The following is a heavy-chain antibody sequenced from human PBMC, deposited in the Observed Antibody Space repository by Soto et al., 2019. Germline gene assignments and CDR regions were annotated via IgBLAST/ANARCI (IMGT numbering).Heavy chain of an antibody. CDR3: ARDYYGSGSYYKHDYYYGMDV. J-gene: IGHJ6*02. CDR2: IYYSGST. D-gene: IGHD3-10*01. V-gene: IGHV4-39*01. CDR1: GGSISSSSYY. Sequence: SETLSLTCTVSGGSISSSSYYWGWIRKPPGKGLEWIGSIYYSGSTYYNPSLKSRVTISVDTSKNQFSLKLSSVTAADTAVYYCARDYYGSGSYYKHDYYYGMDVWGQGTTVTVSS.